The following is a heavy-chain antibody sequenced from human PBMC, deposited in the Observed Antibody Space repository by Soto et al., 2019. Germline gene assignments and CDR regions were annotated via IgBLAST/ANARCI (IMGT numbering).Heavy chain of an antibody. CDR2: IYYSGST. J-gene: IGHJ6*02. D-gene: IGHD6-25*01. CDR3: ASTLGGGSRYTYSYCLEV. Sequence: SETLSLTCTVSGGSISSSSYYWGWIRQPPGKGLEWIGSIYYSGSTYYNPSLKSRVTISVDTSKNQFSLKLSSVTAADTAVYYCASTLGGGSRYTYSYCLEVLDQGTTVAASS. V-gene: IGHV4-39*01. CDR1: GGSISSSSYY.